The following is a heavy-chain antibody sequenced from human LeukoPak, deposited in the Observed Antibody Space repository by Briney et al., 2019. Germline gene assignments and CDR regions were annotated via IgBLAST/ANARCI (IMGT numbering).Heavy chain of an antibody. CDR3: AAGGRDYDILTGYYTTWYFDL. CDR1: GFTFTSSA. D-gene: IGHD3-9*01. CDR2: IGVGSGNT. V-gene: IGHV1-58*02. J-gene: IGHJ2*01. Sequence: ASVKVSCKASGFTFTSSAMQWVRQARGKRLEGIGWIGVGSGNTNYAQKFQGRVTITRDMSTSTAYMQLSSLRSEDTAVYYCAAGGRDYDILTGYYTTWYFDLWGRGTLVTVSS.